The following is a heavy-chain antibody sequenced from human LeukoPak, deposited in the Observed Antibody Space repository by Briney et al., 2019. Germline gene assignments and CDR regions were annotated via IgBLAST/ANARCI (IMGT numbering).Heavy chain of an antibody. CDR1: GGTFSIYA. CDR3: AREKSSIAAPYYYYYMYV. V-gene: IGHV1-69*05. CDR2: IIPIFGTA. D-gene: IGHD6-6*01. J-gene: IGHJ6*03. Sequence: SVNVSCKASGGTFSIYAISWVRQAPGQGLEWMGGIIPIFGTANYAQKFQGRVTITTDESTSTAYMELSSLRSEDTAVYYCAREKSSIAAPYYYYYMYVWGKGTTVTVSS.